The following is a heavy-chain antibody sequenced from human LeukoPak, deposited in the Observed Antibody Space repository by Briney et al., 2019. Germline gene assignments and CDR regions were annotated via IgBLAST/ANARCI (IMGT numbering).Heavy chain of an antibody. Sequence: GGSLRLSCAASGFTFSNYAMHWVRQAPGKGLEWVAVISYDGGNKYYADSVKGRFTTSRNNSKNTLYLQMNSLRAEDTAVYYCARDNPRYSSGWYYFDYWGQGTLVTVSS. D-gene: IGHD6-19*01. CDR2: ISYDGGNK. CDR3: ARDNPRYSSGWYYFDY. CDR1: GFTFSNYA. V-gene: IGHV3-30*04. J-gene: IGHJ4*02.